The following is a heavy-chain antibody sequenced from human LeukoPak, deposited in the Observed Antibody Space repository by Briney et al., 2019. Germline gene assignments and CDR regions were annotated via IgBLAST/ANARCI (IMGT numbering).Heavy chain of an antibody. Sequence: SETLSLTCTVSGGSISSYYWSWIRQPPGKGLEWIGYIYYSGSTNYNPSLKSRVAISVDTSKNQFSLKLSSVTAADTAVYYCARDRYGDHAQWGQGTLVTVSS. J-gene: IGHJ4*02. CDR2: IYYSGST. D-gene: IGHD4-17*01. CDR3: ARDRYGDHAQ. CDR1: GGSISSYY. V-gene: IGHV4-59*01.